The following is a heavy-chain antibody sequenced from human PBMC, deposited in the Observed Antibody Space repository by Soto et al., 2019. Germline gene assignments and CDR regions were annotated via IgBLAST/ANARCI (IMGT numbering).Heavy chain of an antibody. CDR3: AKGGDYGRWYFDL. V-gene: IGHV3-30*18. J-gene: IGHJ2*01. CDR2: ISYDGSNK. Sequence: QVQLVESGGGVVQPGRSLRLSCAASGFTFSSYGMHWVRQAPGKGLEWVAVISYDGSNKYYADSVKGRFTISRDNSKNPLYLQMNSLRAEGTAVYYCAKGGDYGRWYFDLWGRGTLVTVSS. D-gene: IGHD4-17*01. CDR1: GFTFSSYG.